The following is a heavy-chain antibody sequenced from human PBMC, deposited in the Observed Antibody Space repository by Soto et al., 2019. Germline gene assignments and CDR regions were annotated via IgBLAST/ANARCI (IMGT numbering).Heavy chain of an antibody. Sequence: QVQLVQSGAEVKKPGSSVKVSCKASGGTFSSYTISWVRQAPGQGLEWMGRIIPILGIANYAQKFQGRVTITADKSTSTAYMELSSLRSEDTAVYYCARDGRDSSGYYYGWFDPWGQGTLVTVSS. V-gene: IGHV1-69*08. CDR1: GGTFSSYT. CDR3: ARDGRDSSGYYYGWFDP. J-gene: IGHJ5*02. CDR2: IIPILGIA. D-gene: IGHD3-22*01.